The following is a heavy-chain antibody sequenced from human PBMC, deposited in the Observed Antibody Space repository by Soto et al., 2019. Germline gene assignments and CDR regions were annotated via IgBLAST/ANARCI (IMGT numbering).Heavy chain of an antibody. J-gene: IGHJ4*02. Sequence: QVQLVESGGGVVQPGRSLRLSCAASGFTFSSYGMHWVRQAPGKGLEWVAVISYDGSNKYYADSVKGRFTISRDNSKNTLYLQMNSLRAEDTAVYYCAKDLVVPQYSKYSSGWYFGFVMDYWGQGTLVTVSS. D-gene: IGHD6-19*01. CDR3: AKDLVVPQYSKYSSGWYFGFVMDY. CDR1: GFTFSSYG. V-gene: IGHV3-30*18. CDR2: ISYDGSNK.